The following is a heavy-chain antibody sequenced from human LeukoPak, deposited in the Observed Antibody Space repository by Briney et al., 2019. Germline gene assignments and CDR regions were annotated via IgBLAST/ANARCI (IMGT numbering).Heavy chain of an antibody. Sequence: PSETLSLTCAVYGGSFSGYYWSWIRQPPGKGLEWIEEINHSGSTNYNPSLKSRVTISVDTSKNQFSLKLSSVTAADTAVYYCARGAAKRNDFWSGYYSHYFDYWGQGTLVTVSS. CDR3: ARGAAKRNDFWSGYYSHYFDY. D-gene: IGHD3-3*01. V-gene: IGHV4-34*01. CDR1: GGSFSGYY. J-gene: IGHJ4*02. CDR2: INHSGST.